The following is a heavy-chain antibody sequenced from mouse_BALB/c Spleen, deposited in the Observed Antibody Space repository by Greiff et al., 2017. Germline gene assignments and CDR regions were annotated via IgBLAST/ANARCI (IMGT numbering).Heavy chain of an antibody. CDR3: TLYYDYYAMDY. D-gene: IGHD2-1*01. CDR1: GFTFSNYW. Sequence: EVQLQESGGGLVPPGGSMKLPCVASGFTFSNYWMNWVRQSPEKGLEWVAEIRLKSNNYATHYAESVKGRFTISRDDSKSSVYLQMNNLRAEDTGIYYWTLYYDYYAMDYWGQGTSVTVSS. CDR2: IRLKSNNYAT. V-gene: IGHV6-6*02. J-gene: IGHJ4*01.